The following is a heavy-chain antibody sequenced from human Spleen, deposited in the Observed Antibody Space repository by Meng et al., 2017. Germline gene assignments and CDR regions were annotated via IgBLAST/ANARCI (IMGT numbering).Heavy chain of an antibody. Sequence: QLQLQQSGPGLVKPSETLSLTCTVSGGSITSSSYSCGCIRQPPGKGLEWIGYIYYSGTTYYNPSLKSRATISEDTAKNQFSLNLSSVTAADTAVYYCARQVNSDGYPRYFDFWGQGTLVTVSS. V-gene: IGHV4-39*01. J-gene: IGHJ4*02. CDR2: IYYSGTT. D-gene: IGHD5-24*01. CDR3: ARQVNSDGYPRYFDF. CDR1: GGSITSSSYS.